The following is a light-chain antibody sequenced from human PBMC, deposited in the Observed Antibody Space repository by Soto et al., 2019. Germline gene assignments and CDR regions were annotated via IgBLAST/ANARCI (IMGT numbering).Light chain of an antibody. CDR3: QTWGTGIRV. Sequence: QPVLTQSPSASASLGDSVKPTCTLSSGHSTYAIAWHQQQPEKGPRYLMKLHSDGSHIKGDGIPDRFSGSSSGAERYLTISSLQSEDEADYYCQTWGTGIRVFGGGTKLTVL. CDR1: SGHSTYA. CDR2: LHSDGSH. J-gene: IGLJ2*01. V-gene: IGLV4-69*01.